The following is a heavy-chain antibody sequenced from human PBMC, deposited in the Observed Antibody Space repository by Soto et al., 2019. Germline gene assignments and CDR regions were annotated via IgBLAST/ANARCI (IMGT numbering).Heavy chain of an antibody. CDR2: ISYDGSNK. CDR3: ARPSSIAARTSLGY. D-gene: IGHD6-6*01. Sequence: GGSLRLSCAASGFTFSSYAMHWVRQAPGKGLEWVAVISYDGSNKYYADSVKGRFTISRDNSKNTLYLQMNSLRAEDTAVYYCARPSSIAARTSLGYWGQGTLVTVSS. CDR1: GFTFSSYA. J-gene: IGHJ4*02. V-gene: IGHV3-30-3*01.